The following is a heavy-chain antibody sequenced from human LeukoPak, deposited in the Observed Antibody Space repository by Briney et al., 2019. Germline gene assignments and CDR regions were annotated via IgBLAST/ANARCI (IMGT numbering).Heavy chain of an antibody. CDR2: INSDGSST. D-gene: IGHD3-22*01. Sequence: GGSLRLSCAASGFTFTSFSSYWLHWVRQAPGKGLVWVSRINSDGSSTTYADSVKGRFTISRDNAKNTLYLQMNSLRVEDTVVYYCAREEYYYDSSGHDYWGQGTLVTVSS. J-gene: IGHJ4*02. CDR1: GFTFTSFSSYW. V-gene: IGHV3-74*01. CDR3: AREEYYYDSSGHDY.